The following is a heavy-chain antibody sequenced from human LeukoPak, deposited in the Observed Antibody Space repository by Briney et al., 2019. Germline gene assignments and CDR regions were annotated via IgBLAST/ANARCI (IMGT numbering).Heavy chain of an antibody. CDR3: ARDLSTNWFDP. Sequence: SETLSLTCAVYGGSFSGYYWSWIRQPPGKGLEWIGEINHSGSTNYNPSLKSRVTISVDTSKNQFSLKLSSVTAADTAVYYCARDLSTNWFDPWGQGTLVTVSS. V-gene: IGHV4-34*01. CDR1: GGSFSGYY. J-gene: IGHJ5*01. CDR2: INHSGST. D-gene: IGHD2-2*01.